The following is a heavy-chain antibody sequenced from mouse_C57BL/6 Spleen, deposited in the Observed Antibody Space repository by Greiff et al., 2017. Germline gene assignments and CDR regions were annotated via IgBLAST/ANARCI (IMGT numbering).Heavy chain of an antibody. CDR3: AREGDGSAGAMDD. Sequence: EVMLVESEGGLVQPGSSMKLSCTASGFTFSDYYMAWVRQVPEKGLEWVANINYDGSSTYYLDSLKSRFIISRDNAKNILYLQMSSLKSEDTATYYCAREGDGSAGAMDDWGQGTSVTVSS. V-gene: IGHV5-16*01. CDR1: GFTFSDYY. J-gene: IGHJ4*01. D-gene: IGHD1-1*01. CDR2: INYDGSST.